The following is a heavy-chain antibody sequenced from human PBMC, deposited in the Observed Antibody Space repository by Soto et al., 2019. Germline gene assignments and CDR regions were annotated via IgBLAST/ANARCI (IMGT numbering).Heavy chain of an antibody. CDR3: ARASAFIAALDY. J-gene: IGHJ4*02. CDR2: IWYDGSNK. CDR1: GFTFSSYG. V-gene: IGHV3-33*01. D-gene: IGHD6-6*01. Sequence: PGGSLRLSCAASGFTFSSYGMHWVRQAPGKGLEWVAVIWYDGSNKYYADSVKGRFTISRDNSKNTLYLQMNSLRAEDTAVYYCARASAFIAALDYWGQGTLVTVSS.